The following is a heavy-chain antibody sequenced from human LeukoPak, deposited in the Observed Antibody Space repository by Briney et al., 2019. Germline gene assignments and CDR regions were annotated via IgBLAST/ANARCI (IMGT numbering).Heavy chain of an antibody. D-gene: IGHD5-12*01. CDR2: IDPSDSYT. CDR1: GYNFTSYW. J-gene: IGHJ6*04. Sequence: GASMQISCKGSGYNFTSYWISWGRRMPGKGLGWMGRIDPSDSYTNYSPSFQGHVTISADKSISTAYLQWSSLKASDTAMYYCARGTIVATIGYYNNYGMDVWGKGTTVTVSS. V-gene: IGHV5-10-1*01. CDR3: ARGTIVATIGYYNNYGMDV.